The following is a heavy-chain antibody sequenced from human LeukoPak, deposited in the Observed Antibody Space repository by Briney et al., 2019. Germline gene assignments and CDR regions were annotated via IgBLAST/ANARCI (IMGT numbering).Heavy chain of an antibody. CDR2: IKSKTDGETT. D-gene: IGHD1-26*01. Sequence: PWGSLRLSCAASGFTFSSYSMNWVRQAPGKGLEWVGRIKSKTDGETTDYAAPVKGRFTISRDDSKNTLYLQMNSLKTEDTAVYYCTTRGGSFSNYWGQGTLVTVSS. J-gene: IGHJ4*02. CDR3: TTRGGSFSNY. V-gene: IGHV3-15*01. CDR1: GFTFSSYS.